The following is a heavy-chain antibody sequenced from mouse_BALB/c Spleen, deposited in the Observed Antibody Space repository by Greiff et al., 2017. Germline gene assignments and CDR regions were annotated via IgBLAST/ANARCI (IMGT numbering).Heavy chain of an antibody. CDR3: AREDYGYWFAY. V-gene: IGHV5-17*02. CDR1: GFTFSSFG. CDR2: ISSGSSTI. J-gene: IGHJ3*01. D-gene: IGHD1-2*01. Sequence: EVQRVESGGGLVQPGGSRKLSCAASGFTFSSFGMHWVRQAPEKGLEWVAYISSGSSTIYYADTVKGRFTISRDNPKNTLFLQMTSLRSEDTAMYYCAREDYGYWFAYWGQGTLVTVSA.